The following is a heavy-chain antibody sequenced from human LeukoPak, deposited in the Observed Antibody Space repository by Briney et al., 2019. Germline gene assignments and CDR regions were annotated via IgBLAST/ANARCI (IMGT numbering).Heavy chain of an antibody. CDR1: GFTFTSYG. Sequence: GGSLRLSCAASGFTFTSYGISWVRQAPGQGLEWMGWISAYNGNTNYAQKLQGRVTMTTDTSTSTAYMELRSLRSDDTAVYYCARGERWLQKISPFDYWGQGTLVTVSS. V-gene: IGHV1-18*01. CDR2: ISAYNGNT. J-gene: IGHJ4*02. D-gene: IGHD5-24*01. CDR3: ARGERWLQKISPFDY.